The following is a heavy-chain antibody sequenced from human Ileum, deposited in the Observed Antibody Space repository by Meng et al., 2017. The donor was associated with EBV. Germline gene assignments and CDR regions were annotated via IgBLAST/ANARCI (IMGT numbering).Heavy chain of an antibody. V-gene: IGHV3-23*01. CDR3: SRDLAGPYDD. CDR1: RFTLSSYA. J-gene: IGHJ4*02. Sequence: VKLLESGGCWVQPGGSLRLSCAASRFTLSSYAMSWVRQAPGKGLEWVSFISGTGGSTYYADSVKGRFTISRDNTKNTLYLEMHSLRAEDTAVYFCSRDLAGPYDDWGPGTLVTVSS. CDR2: ISGTGGST.